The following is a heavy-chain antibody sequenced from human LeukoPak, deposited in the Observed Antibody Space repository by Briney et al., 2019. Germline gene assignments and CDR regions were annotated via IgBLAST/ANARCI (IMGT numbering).Heavy chain of an antibody. D-gene: IGHD3-22*01. Sequence: GGSLRLSCAASGFTFSSDWMSWVRQAPGKGLEWVANIKQDGSEKYYVDSVKGRFTISRDNAKSSLYLQMNSLRAEDTAVYYCAREEDTYYYDSSGYDDYWGQGTLVTVSS. CDR2: IKQDGSEK. V-gene: IGHV3-7*01. J-gene: IGHJ4*02. CDR1: GFTFSSDW. CDR3: AREEDTYYYDSSGYDDY.